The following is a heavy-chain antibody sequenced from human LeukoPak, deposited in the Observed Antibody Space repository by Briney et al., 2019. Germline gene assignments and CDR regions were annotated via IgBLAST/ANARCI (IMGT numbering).Heavy chain of an antibody. V-gene: IGHV3-48*02. J-gene: IGHJ4*02. CDR3: AIWRTVDY. D-gene: IGHD4-17*01. CDR1: VFTFSSYT. Sequence: GGSLRLSCAASVFTFSSYTMNWVRQAPGKGLEWISQISSTSSTIYYADSVKGRFTISRDNAKNSLYLQMNSLRDEDTAVYYWAIWRTVDYLVQGTLVTVSS. CDR2: ISSTSSTI.